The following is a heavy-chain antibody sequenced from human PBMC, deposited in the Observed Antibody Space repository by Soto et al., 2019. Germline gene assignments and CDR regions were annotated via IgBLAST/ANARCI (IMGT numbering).Heavy chain of an antibody. CDR2: IIPIFGTA. J-gene: IGHJ3*02. CDR3: ARGGLGVAATLPLPDAFDI. D-gene: IGHD2-15*01. V-gene: IGHV1-69*13. CDR1: GGTFSSYA. Sequence: GASVKVSCKASGGTFSSYAISWVRQAPGQGLEWMGGIIPIFGTANYAQKFQGRVTITADESTSTAYMELSSLRSEDTAVYYCARGGLGVAATLPLPDAFDIWGQRTMVTVSS.